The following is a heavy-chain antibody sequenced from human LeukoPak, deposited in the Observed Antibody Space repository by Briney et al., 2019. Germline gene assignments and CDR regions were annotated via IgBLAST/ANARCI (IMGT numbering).Heavy chain of an antibody. CDR3: ARRPGYGAFDI. D-gene: IGHD1-1*01. Sequence: SETLSLTCAVAGYSISSGYYWGWIRQPPGKGLEWIGSIYHSGSTYYNPSLKSRVTISVDTSKNQFSLKLSSVTAADTAVYYCARRPGYGAFDIWGQGTMVTVSS. J-gene: IGHJ3*02. CDR2: IYHSGST. CDR1: GYSISSGYY. V-gene: IGHV4-38-2*01.